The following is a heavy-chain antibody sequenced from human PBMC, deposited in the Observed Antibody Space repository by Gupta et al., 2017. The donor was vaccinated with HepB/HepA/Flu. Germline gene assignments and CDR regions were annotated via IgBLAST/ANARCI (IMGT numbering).Heavy chain of an antibody. J-gene: IGHJ3*01. CDR1: GFSLRSRGVG. D-gene: IGHD3-3*01. Sequence: QITLKESGPTVVKPTATLTLTCSFSGFSLRSRGVGVGWIRQPPGKALEWLALVYYDGDRRYSQSLKDRLTITRDTSKNQVVLAMTNMDPVDTATYYCAHLIFSVTLFGVFTDNDAFDVWGQGTIVTVSS. V-gene: IGHV2-5*02. CDR3: AHLIFSVTLFGVFTDNDAFDV. CDR2: VYYDGDR.